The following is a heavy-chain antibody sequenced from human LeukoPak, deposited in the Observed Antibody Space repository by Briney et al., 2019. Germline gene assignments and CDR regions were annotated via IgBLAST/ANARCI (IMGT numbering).Heavy chain of an antibody. D-gene: IGHD5-18*01. J-gene: IGHJ4*02. V-gene: IGHV3-20*04. CDR2: INWNGGST. Sequence: GGSLRLSCAASGFTFDDYGMSWVRQAPGKGLEWVSGINWNGGSTGYADSVKGRFTISRDNAKNSLYLQMSSLRAEDTAVYYCASLDTAMRDYWGQGTLVTVSS. CDR3: ASLDTAMRDY. CDR1: GFTFDDYG.